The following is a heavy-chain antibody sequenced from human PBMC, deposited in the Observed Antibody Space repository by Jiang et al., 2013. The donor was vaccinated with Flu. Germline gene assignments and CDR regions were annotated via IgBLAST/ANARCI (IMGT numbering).Heavy chain of an antibody. Sequence: VQLLESGGGLVQPGGSLRLSCAASGFAFSGYWMNWVRQAPGKGLEWVANIKQDGSEKHYVDSVKGRFTISRDNAKNSLYLQMNSLRAEDTAVYYCAKNWAFDYWGQGTLATVSS. CDR3: AKNWAFDY. J-gene: IGHJ4*02. V-gene: IGHV3-7*03. CDR2: IKQDGSEK. CDR1: GFAFSGYW. D-gene: IGHD3-16*01.